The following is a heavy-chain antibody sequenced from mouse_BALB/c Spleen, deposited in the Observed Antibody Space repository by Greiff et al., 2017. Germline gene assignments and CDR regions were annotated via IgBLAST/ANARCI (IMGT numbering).Heavy chain of an antibody. CDR2: ISTYYGDA. CDR1: GYTFTDYA. D-gene: IGHD1-1*01. CDR3: AREGYYGSKPYYFDY. V-gene: IGHV1S137*01. Sequence: QVQLQQSGAELVRPGVSVKISCKGSGYTFTDYAMHWVKQSHAKSLEWIGVISTYYGDASYNQKFKGKATMTVDKSSSTAYMELARLTSEDSAIYYCAREGYYGSKPYYFDYWGQGTTLTVSS. J-gene: IGHJ2*01.